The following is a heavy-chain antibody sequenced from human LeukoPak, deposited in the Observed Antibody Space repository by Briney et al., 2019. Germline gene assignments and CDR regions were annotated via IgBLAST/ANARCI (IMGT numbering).Heavy chain of an antibody. CDR1: GFTFRSYS. Sequence: GGSLRLSCAASGFTFRSYSMSWVRQAPGKGLEWVSSISSSSSYIYYADSVKGRFTISRDNAKNSLYLQMNSLRAEDTAVYYCATPRGGATTSRFEYWGQGTLVTGSS. D-gene: IGHD1-26*01. V-gene: IGHV3-21*01. CDR3: ATPRGGATTSRFEY. CDR2: ISSSSSYI. J-gene: IGHJ4*02.